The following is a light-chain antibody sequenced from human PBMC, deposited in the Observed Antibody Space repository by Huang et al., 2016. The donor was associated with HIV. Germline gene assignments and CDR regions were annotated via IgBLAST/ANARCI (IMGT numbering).Light chain of an antibody. CDR1: QSVLYTSNNKSH. CDR2: WAS. V-gene: IGKV4-1*01. CDR3: QQYYSTTLYT. Sequence: DIVLTQSPDSLAVSLGERATTNCKSIQSVLYTSNNKSHLAWYHHKPRQPPTLLIYWASTRVSGVPDRFSCSGCGTAFSLTIRSLQAEDVAVYYCQQYYSTTLYTFGQGTKLEIK. J-gene: IGKJ2*01.